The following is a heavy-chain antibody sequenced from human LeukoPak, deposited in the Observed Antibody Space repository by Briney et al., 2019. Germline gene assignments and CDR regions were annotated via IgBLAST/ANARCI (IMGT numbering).Heavy chain of an antibody. V-gene: IGHV3-21*01. CDR2: ISSSSSYV. J-gene: IGHJ4*02. CDR1: GFTFSSYS. CDR3: ATHDYGGREGVDY. D-gene: IGHD4-23*01. Sequence: GGSLRLSCAASGFTFSSYSMNWVRQAPGKGLEWVSSISSSSSYVYYADSVKGRFTISRDNAKNSLYLQMNSLRAEDTAVYYCATHDYGGREGVDYWGQGTLVTVSS.